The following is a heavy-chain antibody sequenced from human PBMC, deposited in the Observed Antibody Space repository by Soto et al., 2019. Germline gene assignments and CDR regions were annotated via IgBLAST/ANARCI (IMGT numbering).Heavy chain of an antibody. CDR2: IYYSGST. D-gene: IGHD5-12*01. J-gene: IGHJ6*02. V-gene: IGHV4-30-4*01. Sequence: SGTLSLTCTVSGGSINSADYYWSWVRQPPGKGLEWIGYIYYSGSTYFNPSLKSRVTISKDTSRNQFSLRLSSVTAADTAVYYCARAIVVTIGGMDVWGQGTTVTVSS. CDR3: ARAIVVTIGGMDV. CDR1: GGSINSADYY.